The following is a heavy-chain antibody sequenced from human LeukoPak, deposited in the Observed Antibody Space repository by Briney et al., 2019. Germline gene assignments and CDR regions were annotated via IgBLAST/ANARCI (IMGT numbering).Heavy chain of an antibody. J-gene: IGHJ4*02. CDR1: EFTFSSYA. CDR3: AKDRRACSSSSCYYRFDY. V-gene: IGHV3-23*01. D-gene: IGHD2-2*01. Sequence: GGSLRLSXAASEFTFSSYAMSWVRQAQGKGLEWVSAISDSGGSTYYADSVRGRFTISRDNSKNTVYLQMNSLRAEDTAVYYCAKDRRACSSSSCYYRFDYWGQGTLVTVSS. CDR2: ISDSGGST.